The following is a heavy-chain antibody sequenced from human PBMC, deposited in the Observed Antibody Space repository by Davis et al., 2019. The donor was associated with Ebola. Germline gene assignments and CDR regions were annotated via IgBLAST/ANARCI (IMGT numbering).Heavy chain of an antibody. D-gene: IGHD3-3*01. CDR2: IYWNDDT. CDR1: GFSLSTSGVG. J-gene: IGHJ4*02. V-gene: IGHV2-5*01. CDR3: AHSDSIFGVVTTLYYFDS. Sequence: SGPTLVKPTQTLTLTCNFSGFSLSTSGVGVGWIRQPPGKALEWLALIYWNDDTRYSPSLKSRLTITKDTSKNQVVLTMTNVDPVDTATYYCAHSDSIFGVVTTLYYFDSWGQGILVTVSS.